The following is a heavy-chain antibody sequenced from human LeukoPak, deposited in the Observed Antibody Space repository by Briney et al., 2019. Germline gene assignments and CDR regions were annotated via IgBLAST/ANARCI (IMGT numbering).Heavy chain of an antibody. Sequence: SETLSLTCTVSGVSIISSNSYWGWIRQPPGKGLEWIGSIYYSGSTYYNPSLKSRVTISIDTSANLFSLKLNSVTAADTAFYYCARQTGSGLFILPGGQGTLVTVSS. D-gene: IGHD3-10*01. CDR1: GVSIISSNSY. J-gene: IGHJ4*02. CDR3: ARQTGSGLFILP. V-gene: IGHV4-39*01. CDR2: IYYSGST.